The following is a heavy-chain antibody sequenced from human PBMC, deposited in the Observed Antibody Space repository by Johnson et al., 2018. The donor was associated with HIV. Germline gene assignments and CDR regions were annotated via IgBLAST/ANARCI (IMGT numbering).Heavy chain of an antibody. CDR3: AKSQDRSAYDYDFDI. V-gene: IGHV3-15*01. CDR1: GFTFSNAW. J-gene: IGHJ3*02. CDR2: IKSKTDGGTT. Sequence: VQLVESGGGVVQPGGSLRLYCVASGFTFSNAWMSWVRQAPGKGLEWVGRIKSKTDGGTTDYAAPVKGRFTISRDDSKNTLYLQMSSLRAEDTAVYYCAKSQDRSAYDYDFDIWGQGTMVTVSS. D-gene: IGHD3-22*01.